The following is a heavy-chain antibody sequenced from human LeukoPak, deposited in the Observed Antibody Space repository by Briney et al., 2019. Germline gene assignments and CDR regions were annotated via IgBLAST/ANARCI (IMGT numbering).Heavy chain of an antibody. V-gene: IGHV4-59*01. CDR1: GGSISRYY. J-gene: IGHJ4*02. CDR2: IHYSGST. CDR3: ARGLRGYSYGPFDY. Sequence: SETLSLTCTVSGGSISRYYWSWIRQPPGKGLEWIGYIHYSGSTNSNPSLKSRVTMSVDTSKNQFSLKLSSVTAADTAVYYCARGLRGYSYGPFDYWGQGTLVTVSS. D-gene: IGHD5-18*01.